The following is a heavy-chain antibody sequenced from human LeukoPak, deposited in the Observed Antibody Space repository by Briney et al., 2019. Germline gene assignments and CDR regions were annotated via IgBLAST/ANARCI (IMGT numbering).Heavy chain of an antibody. CDR2: VGISGDT. CDR3: VRGGIQVSGIDEIDY. Sequence: GGSLRLSCAASGFTFRSYDMHWVRQVTGKGLEWVSAVGISGDTYYAGSVKGRFTISRENAKNSLYLQMNSLTAGDTAVYYCVRGGIQVSGIDEIDYWGQGTLVTVSS. CDR1: GFTFRSYD. V-gene: IGHV3-13*01. J-gene: IGHJ4*02. D-gene: IGHD6-19*01.